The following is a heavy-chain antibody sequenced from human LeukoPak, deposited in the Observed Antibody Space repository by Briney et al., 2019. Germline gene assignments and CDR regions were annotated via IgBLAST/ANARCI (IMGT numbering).Heavy chain of an antibody. CDR3: ARGGYCSSTSCYERRTLDP. D-gene: IGHD2-2*01. V-gene: IGHV1-2*02. CDR1: GYTFTSYG. CDR2: INPNSGGT. Sequence: GASVKVSCKASGYTFTSYGISWVRQAPGQGLEWMGWINPNSGGTNYAQKFQGRVTMTRDTSISTAYMELSSLRSEDTAVYYCARGGYCSSTSCYERRTLDPWGQGTLVTVSS. J-gene: IGHJ5*02.